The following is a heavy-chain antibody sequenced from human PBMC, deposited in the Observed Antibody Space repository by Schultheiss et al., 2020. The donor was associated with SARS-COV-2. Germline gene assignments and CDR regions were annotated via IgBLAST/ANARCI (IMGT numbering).Heavy chain of an antibody. CDR3: ARDLSGWYLWLDL. CDR1: GGSISSANW. CDR2: IYHSGST. D-gene: IGHD6-19*01. J-gene: IGHJ5*02. Sequence: SETLSLTCGVSGGSISSANWWSWVRQPPGKGLEYIGEIYHSGSTNYNPSLKSRVTISLDTSKNQFSLKLSSVTAADTAVYYCARDLSGWYLWLDLWGQGTLVTVSS. V-gene: IGHV4-4*02.